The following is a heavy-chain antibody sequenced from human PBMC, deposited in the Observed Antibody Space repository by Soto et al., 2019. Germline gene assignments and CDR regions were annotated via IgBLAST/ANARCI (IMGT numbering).Heavy chain of an antibody. V-gene: IGHV1-69*01. J-gene: IGHJ6*01. CDR3: ARLVDYYYGMDV. Sequence: PRQGLEWMGGIIPIFGTANYAQKFQGRVTITADESTSTAYMELSSLRSEDTAVYYCARLVDYYYGMDVWGQGTTVIVSS. CDR2: IIPIFGTA.